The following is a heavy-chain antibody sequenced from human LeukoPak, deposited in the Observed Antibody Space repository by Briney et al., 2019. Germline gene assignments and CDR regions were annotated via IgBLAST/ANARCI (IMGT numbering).Heavy chain of an antibody. CDR3: ARDHTRTRDGYNYGVQRYYFDY. V-gene: IGHV1-69*04. Sequence: SVKVSCKASGGTFSSYAISWVRQAPGQGLEWMGRIIPILGIANYAQKFQGRVTITADKSTSTAYMELSSLRSEDTAVYYCARDHTRTRDGYNYGVQRYYFDYWGQGTLVTVSS. CDR1: GGTFSSYA. D-gene: IGHD5-24*01. CDR2: IIPILGIA. J-gene: IGHJ4*02.